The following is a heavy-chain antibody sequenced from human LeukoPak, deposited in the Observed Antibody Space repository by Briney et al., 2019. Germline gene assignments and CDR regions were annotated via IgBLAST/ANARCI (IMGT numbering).Heavy chain of an antibody. CDR3: ARERSYCSGATCSLDL. J-gene: IGHJ5*02. CDR1: GFPFSSYS. V-gene: IGHV3-7*01. Sequence: GGSLRLSCIASGFPFSSYSMTWVRQAPGKGLEWLANIGRDGSERLYVDSVKGRFTISRDNAKNSLYLQMNSLGDEDTAVYFCARERSYCSGATCSLDLWGQGTLVTVSS. CDR2: IGRDGSER. D-gene: IGHD2-15*01.